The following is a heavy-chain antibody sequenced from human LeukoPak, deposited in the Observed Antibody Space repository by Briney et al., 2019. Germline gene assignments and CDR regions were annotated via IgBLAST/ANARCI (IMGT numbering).Heavy chain of an antibody. D-gene: IGHD6-13*01. V-gene: IGHV1-18*01. J-gene: IGHJ4*02. CDR2: ISAYNGYT. CDR3: ARDLRRFYSSSWWGDY. Sequence: ASVKVSCKASGYTFTSYGISWVRQAPGQGLEWMGWISAYNGYTNYAQKLQGRVTMTTDTSTSTAYMELRSLRSDDTAVYYCARDLRRFYSSSWWGDYWGQGTLVTVSS. CDR1: GYTFTSYG.